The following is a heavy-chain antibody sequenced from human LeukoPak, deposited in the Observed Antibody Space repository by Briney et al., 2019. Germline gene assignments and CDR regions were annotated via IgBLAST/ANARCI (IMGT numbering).Heavy chain of an antibody. D-gene: IGHD1-26*01. Sequence: GGSLRLSCAASGFTFSGHAIHWVRQAPGKGLEWVAAISYDGSDKYYSESVKGRSTISRDNSNSMVYLLMDNLGAEDTAVYFCAREPRDYSGGWFDPWGQGTLVTVSS. CDR1: GFTFSGHA. CDR2: ISYDGSDK. CDR3: AREPRDYSGGWFDP. J-gene: IGHJ5*02. V-gene: IGHV3-30-3*01.